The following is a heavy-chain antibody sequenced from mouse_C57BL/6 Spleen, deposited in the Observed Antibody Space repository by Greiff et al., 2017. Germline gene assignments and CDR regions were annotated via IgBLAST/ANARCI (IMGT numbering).Heavy chain of an antibody. CDR2: IYPGSGST. D-gene: IGHD1-1*01. CDR3: AREGSNYGYFDV. Sequence: VQLQQPGAELVKPGASVKMSCKASGYTFTSYWITWVKQRPGQGLEWIGDIYPGSGSTNYNEKFKSKATLTVDTSSSTAYMQLSSLTSEDSAVYYCAREGSNYGYFDVWGTGTTVTVSS. J-gene: IGHJ1*03. V-gene: IGHV1-55*01. CDR1: GYTFTSYW.